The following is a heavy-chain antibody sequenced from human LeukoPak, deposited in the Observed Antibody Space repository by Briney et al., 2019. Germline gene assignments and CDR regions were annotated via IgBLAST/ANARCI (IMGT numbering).Heavy chain of an antibody. J-gene: IGHJ5*02. CDR2: IYYSGST. CDR1: GGSISSYY. CDR3: ARVARYNYDFWSGYSDNWFDP. D-gene: IGHD3-3*01. V-gene: IGHV4-59*01. Sequence: SETLSLTCTVSGGSISSYYWSWIRQPPGKGLEWIGYIYYSGSTNYNPSLKSRVTISVDTSKNRFSLKLSSVTAADTAVYYCARVARYNYDFWSGYSDNWFDPWGQGTLVTVSS.